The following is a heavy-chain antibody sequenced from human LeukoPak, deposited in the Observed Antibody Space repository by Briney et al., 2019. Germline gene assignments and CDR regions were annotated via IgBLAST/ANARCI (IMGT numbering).Heavy chain of an antibody. CDR2: ISSSGSTI. D-gene: IGHD1-26*01. CDR3: ARVKYSGSYWHQLYYFDY. Sequence: GGSLRLSCAASGFTFSDYYMSWIRQAPGKGLEWVSYISSSGSTIYYADAVKGRFTISRDNAKNSLYLQMNSLRAEDTAVYYCARVKYSGSYWHQLYYFDYWGQGTLVTVSS. V-gene: IGHV3-11*04. CDR1: GFTFSDYY. J-gene: IGHJ4*02.